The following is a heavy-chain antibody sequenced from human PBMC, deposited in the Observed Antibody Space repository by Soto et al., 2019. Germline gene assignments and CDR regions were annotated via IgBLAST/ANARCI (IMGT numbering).Heavy chain of an antibody. Sequence: VGSLRLSCAASGFTFSSYSMNWVRQAPGKGLEWVSSISSSSSYIYYADSVKGRFTISRDNAKNSLYLQMNSLRAEDTAVYYCARDLSLYYDFWSGSSTYGMDVWGQGTTVTVSS. CDR3: ARDLSLYYDFWSGSSTYGMDV. V-gene: IGHV3-21*01. J-gene: IGHJ6*02. CDR1: GFTFSSYS. D-gene: IGHD3-3*01. CDR2: ISSSSSYI.